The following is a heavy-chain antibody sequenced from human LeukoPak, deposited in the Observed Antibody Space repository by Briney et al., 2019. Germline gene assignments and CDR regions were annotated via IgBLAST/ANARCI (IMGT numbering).Heavy chain of an antibody. Sequence: GGSLRLSCAASGFTFSSYAMSWVRQAPGKGLEWVSAISGSGGSTYYADSVKGRFTISRDNSKNTLYLQMNSLRAEDTAVYYCAKLGWQLVEPYYFDYWGQGTLVTVSS. CDR1: GFTFSSYA. CDR3: AKLGWQLVEPYYFDY. D-gene: IGHD6-6*01. J-gene: IGHJ4*02. V-gene: IGHV3-23*01. CDR2: ISGSGGST.